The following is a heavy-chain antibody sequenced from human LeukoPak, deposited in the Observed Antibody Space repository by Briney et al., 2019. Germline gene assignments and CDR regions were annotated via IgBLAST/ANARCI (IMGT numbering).Heavy chain of an antibody. CDR2: INSFGTTI. J-gene: IGHJ6*02. V-gene: IGHV3-48*03. CDR3: VRDWGYCTGGSCYGYHYYGMDV. D-gene: IGHD2-15*01. CDR1: GFTFSSFE. Sequence: PGGSLRLSCAASGFTFSSFEMNWVRQAPGKGLEWLSNINSFGTTIYYADSVKGRFTIPRDNAKDSLHLQMNSLRAEDTAVYYCVRDWGYCTGGSCYGYHYYGMDVWGQGTTVTVSS.